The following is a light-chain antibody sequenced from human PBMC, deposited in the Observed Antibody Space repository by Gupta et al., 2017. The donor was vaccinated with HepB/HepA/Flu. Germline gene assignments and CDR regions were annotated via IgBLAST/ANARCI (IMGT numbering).Light chain of an antibody. J-gene: IGKJ1*01. CDR2: DAS. CDR1: QSVDNY. V-gene: IGKV3-11*01. Sequence: IVLTQSPATLSLSPGERATLSCGASQSVDNYLAWYQQKPGQAPRLLISDASDRATGIPARFSGSGSGTAFTLTISSLEPEDFAVYYCQQRSSWPRWSFGQGTKVEIK. CDR3: QQRSSWPRWS.